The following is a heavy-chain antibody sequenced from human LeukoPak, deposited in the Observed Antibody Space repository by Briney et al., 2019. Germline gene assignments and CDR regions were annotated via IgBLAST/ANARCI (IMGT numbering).Heavy chain of an antibody. D-gene: IGHD3-10*01. V-gene: IGHV3-23*01. Sequence: GGSLKLSCAASEFTLSSNAMSWFRKAPGKGLNWSPAIGGSGGSTYYADSVKGRFTISRDNSKNTLYLQMNSLRAEDTAVYYCAKEGSGRLPKDAFDVWGQGTMVTVSS. CDR2: IGGSGGST. CDR1: EFTLSSNA. J-gene: IGHJ3*01. CDR3: AKEGSGRLPKDAFDV.